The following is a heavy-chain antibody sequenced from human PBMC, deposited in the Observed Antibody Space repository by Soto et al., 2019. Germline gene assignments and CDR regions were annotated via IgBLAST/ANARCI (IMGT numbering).Heavy chain of an antibody. V-gene: IGHV1-8*01. J-gene: IGHJ5*02. D-gene: IGHD1-1*01. Sequence: ASVKVSCKASGYTFSNNDISWLRQAPGQGPEWMGWMNPNSANTGYAQKFRGRVTMTRNTSTSTAYMELSSLRSDDTAIYYCARMATSGTLNWFDPWGQGTLVTVSS. CDR2: MNPNSANT. CDR1: GYTFSNND. CDR3: ARMATSGTLNWFDP.